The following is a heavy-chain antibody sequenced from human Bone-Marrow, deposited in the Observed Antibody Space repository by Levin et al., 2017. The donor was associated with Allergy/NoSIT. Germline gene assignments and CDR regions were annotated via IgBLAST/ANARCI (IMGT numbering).Heavy chain of an antibody. J-gene: IGHJ4*02. Sequence: PGGSLRLSCAVSGFTVETYAMSWVRQAPGKGLEWLSAISNNNGKTYYADFVKGRFTISRDSSENKVFLQMNSLRADDTAVYFCAKDHPSSGWPAFEFWGQGTLVTVSS. V-gene: IGHV3-23*01. CDR2: ISNNNGKT. CDR3: AKDHPSSGWPAFEF. D-gene: IGHD6-19*01. CDR1: GFTVETYA.